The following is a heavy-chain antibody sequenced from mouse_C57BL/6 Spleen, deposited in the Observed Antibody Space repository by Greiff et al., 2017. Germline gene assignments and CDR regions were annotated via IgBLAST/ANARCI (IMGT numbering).Heavy chain of an antibody. D-gene: IGHD1-1*01. CDR3: ARSFTTDEDWFAY. J-gene: IGHJ3*01. V-gene: IGHV1-82*01. CDR1: GYAFSSSW. Sequence: LVKPGASVKISCKASGYAFSSSWMNWVKQRPGKGLEWIGRIYPGDGDTNYNGKFKGKATLTADKSSSTAYMQLSSLTSEDSAVYFCARSFTTDEDWFAYWGQGTLVTVSA. CDR2: IYPGDGDT.